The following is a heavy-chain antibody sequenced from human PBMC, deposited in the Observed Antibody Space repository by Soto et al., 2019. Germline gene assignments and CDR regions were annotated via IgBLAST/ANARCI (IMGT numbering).Heavy chain of an antibody. D-gene: IGHD6-13*01. CDR1: GFPGFTFSSYA. CDR2: ISGIGGTT. Sequence: GGSLRLSCAASGFPGFTFSSYAMSWVRQAPGKGLEWVSVISGIGGTTYYADSVKGRFTISRDNSKNTLYLQMNSLRAEDTALYYCAKHPYGGHMAAGGINHYFYGLDAWGQGAAVTVSS. J-gene: IGHJ6*02. CDR3: AKHPYGGHMAAGGINHYFYGLDA. V-gene: IGHV3-23*01.